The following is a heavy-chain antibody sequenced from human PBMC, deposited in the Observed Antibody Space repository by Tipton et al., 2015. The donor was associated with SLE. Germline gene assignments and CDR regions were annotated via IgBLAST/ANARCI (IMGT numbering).Heavy chain of an antibody. CDR3: ARRYGDYDGFDY. Sequence: TLSLTCTVSGDSINSYYWSWIRQPPGEGLEWIGYIYYREGTNYSPSLKSRVTISLDASKNQLSLKLISVTAADTAVYYCARRYGDYDGFDYWGQGTLVTVSS. CDR1: GDSINSYY. V-gene: IGHV4-59*08. CDR2: IYYREGT. D-gene: IGHD4-17*01. J-gene: IGHJ4*02.